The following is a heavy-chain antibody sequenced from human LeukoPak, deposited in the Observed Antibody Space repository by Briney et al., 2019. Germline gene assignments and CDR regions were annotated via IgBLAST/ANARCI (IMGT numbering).Heavy chain of an antibody. CDR2: IIPILGIA. CDR3: ARAPGRVVVPAAVDY. J-gene: IGHJ4*02. V-gene: IGHV1-69*02. D-gene: IGHD2-2*01. CDR1: GGTFSSYT. Sequence: GASVKVSCKASGGTFSSYTISWVRQAPGQGLEWMGRIIPILGIANYAQKFQGRVTITADKSTSTAYMELSSLRSEDTAVYYCARAPGRVVVPAAVDYWGQGALVTVSS.